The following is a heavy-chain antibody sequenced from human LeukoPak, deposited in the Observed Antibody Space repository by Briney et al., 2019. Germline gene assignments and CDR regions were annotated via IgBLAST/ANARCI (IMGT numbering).Heavy chain of an antibody. CDR1: GFTFDDFA. V-gene: IGHV3-9*01. CDR2: ISWNSGKI. Sequence: PGRSLRLSCVASGFTFDDFAMHWVRLVPGKGLEWVSGISWNSGKIGYGDSVKGRFTVSRDNAKNSLFLQMDSLRPEDTALYYSAKGANWDYHYYGMDAWAKGPRSASP. J-gene: IGHJ6*02. CDR3: AKGANWDYHYYGMDA. D-gene: IGHD7-27*01.